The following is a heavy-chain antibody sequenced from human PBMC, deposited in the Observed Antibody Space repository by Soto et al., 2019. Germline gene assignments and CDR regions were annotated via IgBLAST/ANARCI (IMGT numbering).Heavy chain of an antibody. Sequence: PGGSLRLSCAASGFTFSSYAMSWVRQAPGKGLEWVSAISGSGGSTYYADSVKGRFTISRDNAKNSLYRQMNSLRAEDTAVYYCARSRYYDFWSGYPFDPWGQGTLVTVSS. CDR2: ISGSGGST. D-gene: IGHD3-3*01. J-gene: IGHJ5*02. CDR3: ARSRYYDFWSGYPFDP. V-gene: IGHV3-23*01. CDR1: GFTFSSYA.